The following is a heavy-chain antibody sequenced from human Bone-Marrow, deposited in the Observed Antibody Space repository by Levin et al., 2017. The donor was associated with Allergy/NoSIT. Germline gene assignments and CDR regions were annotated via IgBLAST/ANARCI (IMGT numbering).Heavy chain of an antibody. V-gene: IGHV1-2*02. CDR2: FNPNSGGA. CDR1: GYTFTGYH. Sequence: ASVKVSCKASGYTFTGYHIHWVRQAPGQGLEWMGWFNPNSGGADYAQKFQGRVTMTRDTSFSTAYMELSRLRSDDTAVYYCVSVYYYDGSGYYYEDSWGQGTLVTVSS. J-gene: IGHJ4*02. CDR3: VSVYYYDGSGYYYEDS. D-gene: IGHD3-22*01.